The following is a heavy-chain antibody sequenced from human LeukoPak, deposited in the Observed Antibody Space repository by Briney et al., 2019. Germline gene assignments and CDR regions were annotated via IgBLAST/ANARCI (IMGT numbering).Heavy chain of an antibody. CDR2: IYYSGST. Sequence: SETLSLTCTVSGGSISSSSYYWGWIRQPPGKGLEWIGRIYYSGSTHYNPSLKSRVTISVDTSKKQFSLKLSSVTAADTAVYYCARNHTHEGYGYYFDYWGQGTLITVSS. V-gene: IGHV4-39*01. CDR1: GGSISSSSYY. J-gene: IGHJ4*02. D-gene: IGHD5-18*01. CDR3: ARNHTHEGYGYYFDY.